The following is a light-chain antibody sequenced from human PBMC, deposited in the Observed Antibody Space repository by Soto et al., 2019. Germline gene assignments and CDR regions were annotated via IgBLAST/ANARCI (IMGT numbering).Light chain of an antibody. CDR1: QTISSW. CDR2: KAS. V-gene: IGKV1-5*03. CDR3: QHYNSYSEA. Sequence: DIQMTQSPSTLSGSVGDRVTMTCRASQTISSWLAWYQQKPGTAPKLLIYKASTLKSGVPSRFSGSGCGTEFTPTISSLQPDDVATYYCQHYNSYSEAFGQGTKVDIK. J-gene: IGKJ1*01.